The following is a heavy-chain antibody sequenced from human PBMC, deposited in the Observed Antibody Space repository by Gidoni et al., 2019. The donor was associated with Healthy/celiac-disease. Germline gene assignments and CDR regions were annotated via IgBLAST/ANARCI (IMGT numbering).Heavy chain of an antibody. J-gene: IGHJ4*02. Sequence: QVQLQQWGAGLLKPSETLSLTCAVYGGSFSGYYWSWIRQPPGKGLEWIGEINHSGSTNYNPSLKSRVTISVDTSKNQFSLKLSSVTAADTAVYYCARYKDSSGYFDYWGQGTLVTVSS. CDR1: GGSFSGYY. D-gene: IGHD3-22*01. CDR3: ARYKDSSGYFDY. V-gene: IGHV4-34*01. CDR2: INHSGST.